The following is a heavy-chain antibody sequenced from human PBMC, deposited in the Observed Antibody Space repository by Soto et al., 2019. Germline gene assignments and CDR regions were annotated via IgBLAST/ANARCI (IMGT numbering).Heavy chain of an antibody. CDR2: ISYDGSNK. CDR3: ARDFFISFVGVVPAANGGMDV. D-gene: IGHD2-2*01. V-gene: IGHV3-30-3*01. Sequence: GGSLRLSWAASGFTFSDYAMRWVRQAPGKGLEWVAVISYDGSNKYYADSVKGRFTISRDNSKNTLYLQMNSLRAEDTAVYYCARDFFISFVGVVPAANGGMDVWGQGTTVTVSS. CDR1: GFTFSDYA. J-gene: IGHJ6*02.